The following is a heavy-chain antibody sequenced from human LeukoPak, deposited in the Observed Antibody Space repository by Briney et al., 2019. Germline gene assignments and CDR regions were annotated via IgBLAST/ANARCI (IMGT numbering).Heavy chain of an antibody. V-gene: IGHV3-23*01. J-gene: IGHJ4*02. CDR1: GFTFSSYA. D-gene: IGHD5-24*01. CDR3: AKSSSARGDGYTFDY. Sequence: PGGSLRLSCAASGFTFSSYAMSWVRQAPGKGLEWVSAISGSGGSTYYADSVKGRFTISRDNSKNTLYLQMNSLRAEDTAVYYCAKSSSARGDGYTFDYWGQGTLVTVSS. CDR2: ISGSGGST.